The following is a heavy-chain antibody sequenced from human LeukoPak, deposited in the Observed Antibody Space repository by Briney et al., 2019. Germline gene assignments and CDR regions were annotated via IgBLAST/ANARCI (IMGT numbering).Heavy chain of an antibody. Sequence: GGFLRLSCEASGFTFSSYSMNWVRQAPGKGLEWVSSISSSSSYIYYADSVKGRFTISRDNAKNSLYLQMNSLRAEDTAVYYCARFYGDYGSGYWGQGTLVTVSS. CDR1: GFTFSSYS. V-gene: IGHV3-21*01. D-gene: IGHD4-17*01. J-gene: IGHJ4*02. CDR2: ISSSSSYI. CDR3: ARFYGDYGSGY.